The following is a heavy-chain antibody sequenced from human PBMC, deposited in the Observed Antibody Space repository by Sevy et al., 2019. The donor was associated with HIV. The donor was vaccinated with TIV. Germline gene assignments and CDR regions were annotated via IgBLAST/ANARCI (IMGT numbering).Heavy chain of an antibody. CDR1: GGSIGSSSYY. J-gene: IGHJ5*02. V-gene: IGHV4-39*01. D-gene: IGHD2-21*02. CDR3: ARRGGNSVTAKWFDP. CDR2: IYYVGST. Sequence: SETLSLTCTVSGGSIGSSSYYWGWIRQPPGKGLEWIGSIYYVGSTYYNPSLKSRVTISVDTSKNQFSLKLNSVTAADTAVYYCARRGGNSVTAKWFDPWGQGTLVTVSS.